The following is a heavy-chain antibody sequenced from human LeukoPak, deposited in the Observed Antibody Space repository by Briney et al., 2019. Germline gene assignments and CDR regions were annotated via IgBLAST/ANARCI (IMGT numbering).Heavy chain of an antibody. Sequence: GASVKVSCKASGYTFTGYYMHWVRQAPGQGLEWMGWINPNSGGTNYAQKFQGRATMTRDTSISTAYMELSRLRSDDTAVYYCARVALSSGWYDYWGQGTLVTVSS. J-gene: IGHJ4*02. V-gene: IGHV1-2*02. CDR1: GYTFTGYY. D-gene: IGHD6-19*01. CDR2: INPNSGGT. CDR3: ARVALSSGWYDY.